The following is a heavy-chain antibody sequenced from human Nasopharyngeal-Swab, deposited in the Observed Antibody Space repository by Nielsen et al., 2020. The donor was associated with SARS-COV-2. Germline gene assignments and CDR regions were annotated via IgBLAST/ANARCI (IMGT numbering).Heavy chain of an antibody. V-gene: IGHV1-18*04. CDR1: GYTFTSYG. Sequence: ASVKVSCKASGYTFTSYGISWVRQAPGQGLVWMGWISAYNGNTNYAQKLQGRVTMTTDTSTSTGYMELRSLRSDDTAVYYCARDGIGSGWYRNDAFDIWGQGTMVTVSS. CDR2: ISAYNGNT. CDR3: ARDGIGSGWYRNDAFDI. J-gene: IGHJ3*02. D-gene: IGHD6-19*01.